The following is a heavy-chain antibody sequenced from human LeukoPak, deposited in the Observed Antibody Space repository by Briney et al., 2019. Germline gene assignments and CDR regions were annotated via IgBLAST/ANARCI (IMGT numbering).Heavy chain of an antibody. D-gene: IGHD3-22*01. CDR2: INHSGST. CDR1: GGSFSGYY. Sequence: PSETLSLTCAVYGGSFSGYYWSWIRQPPGKGLEWIGEINHSGSTNYNPSLKGRVTISVDTSKNQFSLKLSSVTAADTAVYYCARERSDDSSGYYPDYWGQGTLVTVSS. V-gene: IGHV4-34*01. CDR3: ARERSDDSSGYYPDY. J-gene: IGHJ4*02.